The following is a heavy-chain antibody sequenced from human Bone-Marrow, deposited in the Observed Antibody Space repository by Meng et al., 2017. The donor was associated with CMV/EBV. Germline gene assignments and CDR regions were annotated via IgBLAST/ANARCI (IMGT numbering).Heavy chain of an antibody. J-gene: IGHJ3*02. D-gene: IGHD5-18*01. V-gene: IGHV3-11*01. CDR3: ALLKGGYSYGYVLPFDI. CDR2: ISSSGSTI. Sequence: GESLKISCAASGFTFSDYYMSWIRQAPGKGLEWVSYISSSGSTIYYADSVKGRFTISRDNAKNSLYLQMNSLRAEDTAVYYCALLKGGYSYGYVLPFDIWCQGTMVTV. CDR1: GFTFSDYY.